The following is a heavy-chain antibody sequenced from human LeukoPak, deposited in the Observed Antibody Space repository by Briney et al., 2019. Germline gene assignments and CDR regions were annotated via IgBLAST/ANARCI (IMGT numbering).Heavy chain of an antibody. CDR2: IWYDGSNK. J-gene: IGHJ6*02. Sequence: GRSLRLSCAASGFTSSSYGMHWVRQAPGKGLEWVAVIWYDGSNKYYVDSVKGRFTISRDNSKNTLYLQMNSLRAEDTAVYYCARDEMDILTGYYIPPSLYGMDVWGQGTTVTVSS. D-gene: IGHD3-9*01. V-gene: IGHV3-33*01. CDR1: GFTSSSYG. CDR3: ARDEMDILTGYYIPPSLYGMDV.